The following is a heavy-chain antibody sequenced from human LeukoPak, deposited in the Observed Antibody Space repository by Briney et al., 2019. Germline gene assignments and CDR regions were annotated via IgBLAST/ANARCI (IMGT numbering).Heavy chain of an antibody. CDR1: GGTFSSYA. CDR3: ARDQSVTMMLSWFDP. V-gene: IGHV1-69*06. J-gene: IGHJ5*02. Sequence: GASVKVSCKASGGTFSSYAISWVRQAPGQGLEWMGGIIPIFGTANYAQKFQGRVTITADKSTSTAYMELSSLRSEDTAVYYCARDQSVTMMLSWFDPWGQGTLVTVSS. D-gene: IGHD3-22*01. CDR2: IIPIFGTA.